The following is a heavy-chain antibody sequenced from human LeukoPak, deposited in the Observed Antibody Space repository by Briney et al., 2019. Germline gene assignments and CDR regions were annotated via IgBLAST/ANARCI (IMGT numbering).Heavy chain of an antibody. J-gene: IGHJ4*02. Sequence: GGSLRLSCAASGFTFSSFSMNWVRQAPGKGLEWVSSISSSSTYIYYADSVKGRFTISRDNAKNSLYLQMNSLRAEDTAVYYCARDVGVVGAYFDYWGQGTLVTVSS. D-gene: IGHD1-26*01. CDR1: GFTFSSFS. CDR2: ISSSSTYI. CDR3: ARDVGVVGAYFDY. V-gene: IGHV3-21*01.